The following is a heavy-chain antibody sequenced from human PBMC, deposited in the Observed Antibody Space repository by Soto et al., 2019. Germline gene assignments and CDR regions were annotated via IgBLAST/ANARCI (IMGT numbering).Heavy chain of an antibody. V-gene: IGHV4-34*01. D-gene: IGHD2-2*01. Sequence: SETLSLTCAVYGGSFSGYYWSWIRQPPGKGLEWIGEINHSGSTNYNPSLKSRVTISVDTSKNQFSLKLSSVTAADTAVYYCAREISISPIPDTVDIWGQGTMVTIS. CDR3: AREISISPIPDTVDI. J-gene: IGHJ3*02. CDR1: GGSFSGYY. CDR2: INHSGST.